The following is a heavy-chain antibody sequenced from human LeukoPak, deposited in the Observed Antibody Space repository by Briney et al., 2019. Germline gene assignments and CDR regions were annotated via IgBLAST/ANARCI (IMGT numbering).Heavy chain of an antibody. Sequence: SETLSLTCAVYGGSFSGYYWSWIRQPPGKGLEWIGEINHSGSTNYNPSLKSRVTISVDTSKNQFSLKLSSVTAADTAVYYCARIQLWLALIDYWGQGTLVTVSS. CDR3: ARIQLWLALIDY. V-gene: IGHV4-34*01. D-gene: IGHD5-18*01. CDR1: GGSFSGYY. CDR2: INHSGST. J-gene: IGHJ4*02.